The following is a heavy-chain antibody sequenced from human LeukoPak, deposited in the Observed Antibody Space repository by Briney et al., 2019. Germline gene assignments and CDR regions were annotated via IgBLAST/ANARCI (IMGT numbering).Heavy chain of an antibody. Sequence: SETLSLTCAVSGYSISSGYYWGWIRQPPGKGLEWIGSIYHSGSTYYNPSLKSRVTISVDTSKNQFSLKLSSATAADTAVYYCARGNDILTGCAFDIWGQGTMVTVSS. V-gene: IGHV4-38-2*01. CDR1: GYSISSGYY. D-gene: IGHD3-9*01. CDR3: ARGNDILTGCAFDI. J-gene: IGHJ3*02. CDR2: IYHSGST.